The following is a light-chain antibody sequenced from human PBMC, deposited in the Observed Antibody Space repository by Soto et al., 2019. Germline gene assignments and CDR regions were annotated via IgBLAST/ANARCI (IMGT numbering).Light chain of an antibody. CDR2: SAS. CDR3: QQYGYTPNT. Sequence: EIVLTQSPGILSLSPGERATLSCRASRTMCSRYLAWYQQKPGQAPRLLIYSASSRATGIPDRFSGSGSETDFTLTISSLEPEDFAVYYCQQYGYTPNTFGQGTKLEIK. J-gene: IGKJ2*01. CDR1: RTMCSRY. V-gene: IGKV3-20*01.